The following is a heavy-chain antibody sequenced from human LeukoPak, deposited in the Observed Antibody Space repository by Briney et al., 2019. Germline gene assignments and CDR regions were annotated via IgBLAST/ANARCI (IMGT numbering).Heavy chain of an antibody. CDR1: GGTFSSYT. V-gene: IGHV1-69*02. Sequence: APVKVSCKASGGTFSSYTISWVRQAPGQGLEWMGRIIPILGIANYAQKFQGRVTITADKSTSTAYMELSSLRSEDTAVYYCARGPFTMVRENWFDPWGQGTLVTVSS. J-gene: IGHJ5*02. CDR2: IIPILGIA. D-gene: IGHD3-10*01. CDR3: ARGPFTMVRENWFDP.